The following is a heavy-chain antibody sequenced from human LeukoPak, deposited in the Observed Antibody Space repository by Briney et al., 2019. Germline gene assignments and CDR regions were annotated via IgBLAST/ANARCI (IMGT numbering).Heavy chain of an antibody. CDR1: GFTFSSYE. V-gene: IGHV3-21*01. J-gene: IGHJ3*02. D-gene: IGHD3-10*01. CDR3: ARTELYGSGSYLLDAFDI. CDR2: ISSSSSYI. Sequence: PGGSLRLSCAASGFTFSSYEMNWVRQAPGKGLEWVSSISSSSSYIYYADSVKGRFTISRDNAKNSLYLQMNSLRAEDTAVYYCARTELYGSGSYLLDAFDIWGQGTMVTVSS.